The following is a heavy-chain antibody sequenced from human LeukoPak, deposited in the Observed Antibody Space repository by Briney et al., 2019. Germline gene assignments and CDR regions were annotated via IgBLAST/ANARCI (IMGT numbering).Heavy chain of an antibody. Sequence: SETLSLTCTVAGGSISSYYWSWIRQPPGKGLEWIGYIYYSGSTNYNPSLKSRVTISVDTSKNQFSLKLSSVTAADTAVYYCARDRPANWRYYYYGMDVWGQGTTVTVSS. CDR3: ARDRPANWRYYYYGMDV. J-gene: IGHJ6*02. D-gene: IGHD7-27*01. V-gene: IGHV4-59*01. CDR1: GGSISSYY. CDR2: IYYSGST.